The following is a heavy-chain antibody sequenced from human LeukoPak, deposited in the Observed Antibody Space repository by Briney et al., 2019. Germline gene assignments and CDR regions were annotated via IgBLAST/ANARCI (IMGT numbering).Heavy chain of an antibody. CDR2: IHYTGTT. CDR1: GGSISGYY. CDR3: ARVAYVVVVAATQYYFDY. J-gene: IGHJ4*02. Sequence: SETLSLTCTVSGGSISGYYWSWIRQPPGKELEWIGYIHYTGTTNYNPSLKSRVTISVDTSKNQFSLKLSSVTAADTAVYYCARVAYVVVVAATQYYFDYWGQGTLVTVSS. V-gene: IGHV4-59*01. D-gene: IGHD2-15*01.